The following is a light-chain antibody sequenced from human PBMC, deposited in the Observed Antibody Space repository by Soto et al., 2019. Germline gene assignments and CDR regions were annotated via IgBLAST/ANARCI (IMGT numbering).Light chain of an antibody. Sequence: QSVLTQPSSVSGYPGHSITISCTGTTSDVGGSKYVSWYQQHPGEAPKLILYEVAYRPSGVSNRFSGAKSGNTASVTVSGLRAEDEADYYCSSKTSSGTLYVFGTGTKVTVL. CDR2: EVA. V-gene: IGLV2-14*01. CDR3: SSKTSSGTLYV. J-gene: IGLJ1*01. CDR1: TSDVGGSKY.